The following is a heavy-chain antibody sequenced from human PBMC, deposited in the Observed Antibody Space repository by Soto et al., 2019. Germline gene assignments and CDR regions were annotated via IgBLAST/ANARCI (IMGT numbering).Heavy chain of an antibody. J-gene: IGHJ6*03. D-gene: IGHD2-8*01. Sequence: SETLSLTCTVSGGSISSSNYYWGWIRQPPGKGLEWIGSIYYSGSTYYNPSLKSRVTISVDTSKNQFSLKLSSVIAADTAVYYCARHCACSWSYYYYRDFWGKGTTVTVSS. CDR2: IYYSGST. CDR1: GGSISSSNYY. V-gene: IGHV4-39*01. CDR3: ARHCACSWSYYYYRDF.